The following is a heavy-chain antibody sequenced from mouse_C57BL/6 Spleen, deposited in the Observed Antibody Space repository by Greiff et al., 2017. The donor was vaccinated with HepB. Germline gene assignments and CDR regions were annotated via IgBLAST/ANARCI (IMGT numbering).Heavy chain of an antibody. J-gene: IGHJ2*01. CDR3: ARQGRDFDY. CDR1: GFTFSSYG. Sequence: EVQGVESGGDLVKPGGSLKLSCAASGFTFSSYGMSWVRQTPDKRLEWVATISSGGSYTYYPDSVKGRFTISRDNAKNTLYLQMSSLKSEDTAMYYCARQGRDFDYWGQGTTLTVSS. V-gene: IGHV5-6*01. CDR2: ISSGGSYT.